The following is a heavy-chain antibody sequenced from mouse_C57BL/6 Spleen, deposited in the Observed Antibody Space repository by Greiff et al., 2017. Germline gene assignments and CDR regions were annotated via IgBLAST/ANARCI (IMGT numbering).Heavy chain of an antibody. CDR2: IDPEDGET. CDR3: ARDYYGSSHFAY. CDR1: GFNIKDYY. Sequence: VQLQQSGAELVKPGASVKLSCTASGFNIKDYYMHWVKQRTEQGLEWIGRIDPEDGETKYAPKFPGKATITADTSSNTAYLQLSSLTSEDTAVYYCARDYYGSSHFAYWGQGTLVTVSA. V-gene: IGHV14-2*01. J-gene: IGHJ3*01. D-gene: IGHD1-1*01.